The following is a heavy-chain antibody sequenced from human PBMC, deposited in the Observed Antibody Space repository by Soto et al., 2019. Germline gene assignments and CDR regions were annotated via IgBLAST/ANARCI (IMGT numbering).Heavy chain of an antibody. D-gene: IGHD3-10*01. CDR2: MYYSGST. CDR1: GGSISNYY. J-gene: IGHJ4*02. CDR3: ARAQGSGFLVS. V-gene: IGHV4-59*08. Sequence: PSETLSLTCTVSGGSISNYYCSWIRQPPGKGLEWIGYMYYSGSTNYNPSLKSRVTISVDTSKNQFSLKLSSVTAADTAVYYCARAQGSGFLVSWGQGTLVTVSS.